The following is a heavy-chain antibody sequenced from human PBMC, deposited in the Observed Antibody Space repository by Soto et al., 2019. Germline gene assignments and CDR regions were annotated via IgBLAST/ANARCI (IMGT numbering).Heavy chain of an antibody. CDR1: GGTFNRDG. J-gene: IGHJ4*02. Sequence: QVQLVQSGAEVRKPGSSVRLSCKVSGGTFNRDGITWVRQAPGQGLEWMGEIIPILGTVKFAQKFQGRVTLTADKTTDTAYIGLASLSSGHTAHYNLAMIRQIRATGIHYFDSWGQGSLVTVSS. D-gene: IGHD1-1*01. CDR2: IIPILGTV. V-gene: IGHV1-69*06. CDR3: AMIRQIRATGIHYFDS.